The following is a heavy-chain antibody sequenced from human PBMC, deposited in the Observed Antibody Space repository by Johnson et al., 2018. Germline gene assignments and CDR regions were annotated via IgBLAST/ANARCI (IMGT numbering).Heavy chain of an antibody. Sequence: EVQLVETGGGLVQPGGSLRLSCAASGFTFRSYAMIWVRKAPGKGLEWVSGLSGSGGTIHYADSVKGRFVISRDNSQNTVYLQMNNLRAEDTATYYCVKDLAEIAPRHEAFDFWGQGTRVTVSS. CDR3: VKDLAEIAPRHEAFDF. CDR2: LSGSGGTI. CDR1: GFTFRSYA. D-gene: IGHD6-6*01. V-gene: IGHV3-23*04. J-gene: IGHJ3*01.